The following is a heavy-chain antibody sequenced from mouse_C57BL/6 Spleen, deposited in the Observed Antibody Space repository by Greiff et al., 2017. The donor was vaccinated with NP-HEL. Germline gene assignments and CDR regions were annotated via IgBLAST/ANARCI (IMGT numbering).Heavy chain of an antibody. D-gene: IGHD1-1*01. J-gene: IGHJ1*03. CDR2: INPNNGGT. Sequence: EVKLQESGPELVKPGASVKMSCKASGYTFTDYNMHWVKQSHGKSLEWIGYINPNNGGTSYNQKFKGKATLTVNKSSSTAYMELRSLTSEDSAVYYCARKSSHWYFDVWGTGTTVTVSS. CDR3: ARKSSHWYFDV. CDR1: GYTFTDYN. V-gene: IGHV1-22*01.